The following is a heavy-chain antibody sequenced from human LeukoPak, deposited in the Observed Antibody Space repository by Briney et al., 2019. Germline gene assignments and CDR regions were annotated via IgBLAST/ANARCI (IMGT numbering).Heavy chain of an antibody. CDR2: VHYSGST. D-gene: IGHD4-23*01. Sequence: SETLSLTCTVSGGSIISGAYYWSWIRQPPGKGLEWIAYVHYSGSTYYNPSLKSRFTISVDTSQNQFSLKLRSVPAADTAVYYCAGDSGNSAFDYWGQGTLVTVSS. J-gene: IGHJ4*02. V-gene: IGHV4-31*03. CDR3: AGDSGNSAFDY. CDR1: GGSIISGAYY.